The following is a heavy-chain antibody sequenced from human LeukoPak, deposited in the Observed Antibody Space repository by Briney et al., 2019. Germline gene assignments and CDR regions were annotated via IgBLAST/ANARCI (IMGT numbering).Heavy chain of an antibody. CDR3: AREGSGYSTNFDY. Sequence: SETLSLTCIVSGVSISSTSYYWGWIRQSPGKGLEWIGSIHYRGTTYYHPSLLSRGTISVDTSKNQFSLKLNSVTAADTAVYFCAREGSGYSTNFDYWGQGTLVTVSS. D-gene: IGHD3-3*01. CDR2: IHYRGTT. V-gene: IGHV4-39*07. CDR1: GVSISSTSYY. J-gene: IGHJ4*02.